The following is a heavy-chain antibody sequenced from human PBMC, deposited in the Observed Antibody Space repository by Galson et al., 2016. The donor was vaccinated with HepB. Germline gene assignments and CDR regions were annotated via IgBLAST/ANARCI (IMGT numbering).Heavy chain of an antibody. J-gene: IGHJ3*01. V-gene: IGHV4-30-4*01. Sequence: TLSLPCAVSGASSSNGDYYWSWIRQSPGQGLEWIGYIYYSGNTYYNPSLESRITISVDTSKTQLSLKVSYVTAADTAVYYCARGPPEGCGSGAGYLGAFDRWGQGTLVTVSS. CDR2: IYYSGNT. CDR3: ARGPPEGCGSGAGYLGAFDR. D-gene: IGHD2-21*01. CDR1: GASSSNGDYY.